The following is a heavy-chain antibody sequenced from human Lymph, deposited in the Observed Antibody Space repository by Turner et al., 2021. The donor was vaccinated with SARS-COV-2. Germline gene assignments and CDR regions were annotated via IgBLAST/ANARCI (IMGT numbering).Heavy chain of an antibody. V-gene: IGHV4-39*01. Sequence: QLQLQESGPGLVKPSETLSLTCTVSGGSISSSSYYWGWIHQPPGKGLEWIGSIYYSGSTYYNPPLKSRVTISVDTSKNQFSLKLSSVTAADTAVYYCASNYDILTGYYTRNWFDPWGQGTLVTVSS. D-gene: IGHD3-9*01. J-gene: IGHJ5*02. CDR1: GGSISSSSYY. CDR3: ASNYDILTGYYTRNWFDP. CDR2: IYYSGST.